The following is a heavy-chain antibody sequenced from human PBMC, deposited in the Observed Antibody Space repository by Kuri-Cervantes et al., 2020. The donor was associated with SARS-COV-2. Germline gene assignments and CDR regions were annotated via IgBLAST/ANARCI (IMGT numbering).Heavy chain of an antibody. D-gene: IGHD3-3*01. CDR1: GFTFSSYA. Sequence: GESLKISCAASGFTFSSYAMSWVRQAPGKGLEWVAVISYDGSNKYYADSVKGRFTISRDNSKNTLYLQMNSLRAEDTAVYYCASRFWSGYYQPYYYYGMDVWGQGTTVTVSS. CDR3: ASRFWSGYYQPYYYYGMDV. J-gene: IGHJ6*02. V-gene: IGHV3-30-3*01. CDR2: ISYDGSNK.